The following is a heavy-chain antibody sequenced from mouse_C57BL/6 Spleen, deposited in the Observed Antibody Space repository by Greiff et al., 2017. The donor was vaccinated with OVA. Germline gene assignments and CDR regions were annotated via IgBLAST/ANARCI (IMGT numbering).Heavy chain of an antibody. CDR1: GYTFTDYN. CDR2: INPNNGGT. Sequence: EVQRVESGPELVKPGASVKIPCKASGYTFTDYNMDWVKQSHGKSLEWIGDINPNNGGTIYNQKFKGKATLTVDKSSSTAYMELRSLTSEDTAVYYCARYGFGSRGGHWYFDVWGTGTTVTVSS. CDR3: ARYGFGSRGGHWYFDV. J-gene: IGHJ1*03. D-gene: IGHD1-1*01. V-gene: IGHV1-18*01.